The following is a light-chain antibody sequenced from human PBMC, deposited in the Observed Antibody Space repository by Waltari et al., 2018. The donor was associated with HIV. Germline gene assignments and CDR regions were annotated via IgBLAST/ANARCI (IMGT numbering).Light chain of an antibody. V-gene: IGKV1-39*01. CDR1: QTINGH. J-gene: IGKJ5*01. CDR2: GTS. CDR3: QQTYRLPQT. Sequence: DIQMTQSPSSLSASVGDRVTITCRASQTINGHLNWYQQIPGKAPKLLILGTSTLQTGVPARFSGCGSGTHFTLTVTSLQPEDFATYFCQQTYRLPQTFGQGTRVDIK.